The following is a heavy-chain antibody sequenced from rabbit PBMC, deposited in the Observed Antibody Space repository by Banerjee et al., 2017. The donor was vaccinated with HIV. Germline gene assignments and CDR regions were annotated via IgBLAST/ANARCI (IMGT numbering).Heavy chain of an antibody. V-gene: IGHV1S47*01. Sequence: QEQLVESGGGLVTLGGSLKLSCKASGIDFSSYGISWVRQAPGKGLEWIAYIYPDYGSTDYASWVNGRFTISLDNAQNTVFLQMTSLTAADTATYFCARDPAGYAGYGYWDLWGPGTLVTVS. CDR3: ARDPAGYAGYGYWDL. CDR1: GIDFSSYG. D-gene: IGHD8-1*01. J-gene: IGHJ6*01. CDR2: IYPDYGST.